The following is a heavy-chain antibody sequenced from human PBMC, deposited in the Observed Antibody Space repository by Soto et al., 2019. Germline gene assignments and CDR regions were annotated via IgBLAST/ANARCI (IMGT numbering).Heavy chain of an antibody. CDR1: GFTFSSYA. V-gene: IGHV3-23*01. CDR3: AGSSDWYAWFDP. D-gene: IGHD6-19*01. CDR2: ISGSGGST. J-gene: IGHJ5*02. Sequence: GGSLRLACAASGFTFSSYAMSWVRQAPGKGLEWVSAISGSGGSTYYADSVKGRFTISRDNSKSTLYLRMNSLRAEDTAVYYCAGSSDWYAWFDPWGQGTLVTVSS.